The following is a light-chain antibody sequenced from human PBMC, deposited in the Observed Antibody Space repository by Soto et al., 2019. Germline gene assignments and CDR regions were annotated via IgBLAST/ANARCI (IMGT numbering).Light chain of an antibody. CDR3: QSYDSSLSGSVV. Sequence: QPVLTQPPSVSGAPGQRVTISCTGSSSNIGAGYDVHWYQQLPGTAPKLLIYGNSNRPSGVPDRCSGSKSGTSAYLAITGLQAEDEADYYCQSYDSSLSGSVVFGGGTKLTVL. CDR2: GNS. J-gene: IGLJ2*01. V-gene: IGLV1-40*01. CDR1: SSNIGAGYD.